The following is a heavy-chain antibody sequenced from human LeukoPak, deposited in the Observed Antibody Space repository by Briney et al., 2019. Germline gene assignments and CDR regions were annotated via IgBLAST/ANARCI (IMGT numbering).Heavy chain of an antibody. D-gene: IGHD4-17*01. CDR2: IIPIFGTA. V-gene: IGHV1-69*13. CDR1: GGTFSSYA. J-gene: IGHJ4*02. CDR3: ARDRDTTVTTSNSLDY. Sequence: ASVKVSCKASGGTFSSYAISWVRQAPGQGLEWMGGIIPIFGTANYAQKFQGRVTITADESTSTAYMELSSLRSEDTAVYYCARDRDTTVTTSNSLDYWGQGTLVTVSS.